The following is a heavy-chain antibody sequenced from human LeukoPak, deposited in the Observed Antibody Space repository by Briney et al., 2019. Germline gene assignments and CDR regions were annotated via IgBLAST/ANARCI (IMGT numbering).Heavy chain of an antibody. Sequence: SEAPSPTGTVSGGPLSGSSYYWGWIPQPPGKGLEWIGSIYYSGSTYYNPSLKSRVTISVDTSKNQFSLKLNSVTATDTAVYYCARHYGPWGQGTLVTVSS. CDR3: ARHYGP. CDR2: IYYSGST. D-gene: IGHD3-10*01. V-gene: IGHV4-39*01. CDR1: GGPLSGSSYY. J-gene: IGHJ4*02.